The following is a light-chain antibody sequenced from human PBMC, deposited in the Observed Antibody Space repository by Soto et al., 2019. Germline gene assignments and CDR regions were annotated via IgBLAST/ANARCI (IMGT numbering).Light chain of an antibody. Sequence: DIQMTQSPSTLSASVGDRVTITCWASQSISSWLAWYQQKPGKAPKLLIYKASSLESGVPSRFSGSGSGTEFTLTISSLQPDDFATYYCQQYNSIPETFGQGTKVEIK. CDR3: QQYNSIPET. J-gene: IGKJ1*01. CDR1: QSISSW. V-gene: IGKV1-5*03. CDR2: KAS.